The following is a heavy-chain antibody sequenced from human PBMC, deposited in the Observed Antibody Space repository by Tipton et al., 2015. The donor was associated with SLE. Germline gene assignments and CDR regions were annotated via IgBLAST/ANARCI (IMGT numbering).Heavy chain of an antibody. CDR1: GYSITSGDY. CDR2: ISHSRTT. J-gene: IGHJ6*03. Sequence: TLSLTCTVSGYSITSGDYWGWIRQSPGKGLEWIGEISHSRTTNYNPSLKSRVSMSLDTSTNQFSLRLSSVTAADTAVYYCARGVAGYFYYCYLDVWGKGTTVTIPS. CDR3: ARGVAGYFYYCYLDV. V-gene: IGHV4-38-2*02.